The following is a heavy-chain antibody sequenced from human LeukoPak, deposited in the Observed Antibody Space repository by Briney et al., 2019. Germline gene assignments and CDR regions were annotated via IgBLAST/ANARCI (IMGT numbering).Heavy chain of an antibody. D-gene: IGHD3-3*01. J-gene: IGHJ4*02. CDR1: GFTFSSYW. CDR3: ARDNYDFWTRPYYFDY. V-gene: IGHV3-7*01. CDR2: IKQDGSEK. Sequence: GALRLSCAASGFTFSSYWMSWVRQAPGKGLEWVANIKQDGSEKYYVDSVKGRFTISRDNAKNSLYPQMNSLRAEDTAVYYCARDNYDFWTRPYYFDYWGQGTLVTVSS.